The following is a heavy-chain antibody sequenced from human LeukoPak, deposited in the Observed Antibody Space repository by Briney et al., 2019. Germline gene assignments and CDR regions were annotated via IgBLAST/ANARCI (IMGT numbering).Heavy chain of an antibody. D-gene: IGHD2-15*01. CDR3: ARDKREYCSGGSCYPEYYFDY. CDR1: GGTFSSYA. Sequence: ALVKVSCKASGGTFSSYAISWVRQAPGQGLEWMGGIIPIFGTANYAQKFQGRVTITTDESTSTAYMELSSLRSDDTAVYYCARDKREYCSGGSCYPEYYFDYWGQGTLVTVSS. J-gene: IGHJ4*02. CDR2: IIPIFGTA. V-gene: IGHV1-69*05.